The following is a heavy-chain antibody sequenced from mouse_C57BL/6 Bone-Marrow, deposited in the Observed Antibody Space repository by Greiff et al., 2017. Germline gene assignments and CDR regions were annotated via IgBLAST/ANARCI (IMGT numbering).Heavy chain of an antibody. J-gene: IGHJ2*01. CDR3: ARHGGLRPRDY. CDR2: ISSGGSYT. Sequence: EVMLVESGGDLVKPGGSLKLSCAASGFTFSSYGMSWVRQTPDKRLEWVATISSGGSYTYYPDSVKGRFTISRDNAKNTLYLQMSSLKSEDTAMYYCARHGGLRPRDYWGQGTTLTVSS. CDR1: GFTFSSYG. D-gene: IGHD2-4*01. V-gene: IGHV5-6*01.